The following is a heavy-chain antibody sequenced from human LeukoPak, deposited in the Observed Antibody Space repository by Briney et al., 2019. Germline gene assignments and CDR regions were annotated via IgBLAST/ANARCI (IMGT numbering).Heavy chain of an antibody. CDR3: ARDLTAAGNWFDP. Sequence: ASVKVSCKASGNTFTTYAMDWVRQAPGQGPEWMGWITTNTGNPTYAQDFTGRFVFSLDTSVSTAYLQISSLKAEDTAVYYCARDLTAAGNWFDPWGQGTLVTVSS. V-gene: IGHV7-4-1*02. CDR2: ITTNTGNP. D-gene: IGHD6-13*01. J-gene: IGHJ5*02. CDR1: GNTFTTYA.